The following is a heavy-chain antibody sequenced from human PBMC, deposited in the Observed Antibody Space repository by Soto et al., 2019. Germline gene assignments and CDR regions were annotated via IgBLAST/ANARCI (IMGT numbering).Heavy chain of an antibody. CDR1: GFTFSSYA. J-gene: IGHJ4*02. V-gene: IGHV3-30-3*01. CDR3: AKVYDYVWGSYRRTVRSYYFDY. D-gene: IGHD3-16*02. Sequence: QVQLVESGGGVVQPGRSLRLSCAASGFTFSSYAMHWVRQAPGKGLEWVAVISYDGSNKYYADSVKGRFTISRDNSKNTLYLQMNSLRAEDTAVYYCAKVYDYVWGSYRRTVRSYYFDYWGQGTLVTVSS. CDR2: ISYDGSNK.